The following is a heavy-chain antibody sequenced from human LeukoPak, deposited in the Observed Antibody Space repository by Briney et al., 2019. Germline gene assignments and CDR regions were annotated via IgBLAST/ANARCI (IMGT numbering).Heavy chain of an antibody. CDR2: IYYSGST. V-gene: IGHV4-59*01. CDR3: ARVGNGRSVDY. CDR1: GGSISSYY. Sequence: SAPLSLTCAVAGGSISSYYWSWIRQPPGKGEEWIGDIYYSGSTKYNASLKRRVTISVDTSKNQFSLKVSSVTAADTAVYYCARVGNGRSVDYWGQGTLVTVSS. J-gene: IGHJ4*02. D-gene: IGHD7-27*01.